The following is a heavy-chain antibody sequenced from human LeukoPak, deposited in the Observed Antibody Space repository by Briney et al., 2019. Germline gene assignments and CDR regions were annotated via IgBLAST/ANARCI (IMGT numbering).Heavy chain of an antibody. CDR2: INHSGST. J-gene: IGHJ5*02. D-gene: IGHD2-2*01. CDR1: GGSFSGYY. CDR3: ARGLVVPAAKAPWFDP. Sequence: SETLSLTCAVYGGSFSGYYWSWIRQPPGKGLEWIGEINHSGSTNYNPSLKSRVTISVDTSKNQFSLKLSSVTAADTAVYYCARGLVVPAAKAPWFDPWGQGTLVTVSS. V-gene: IGHV4-34*01.